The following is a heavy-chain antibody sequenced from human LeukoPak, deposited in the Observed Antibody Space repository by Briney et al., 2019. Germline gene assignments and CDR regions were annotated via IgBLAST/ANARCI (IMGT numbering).Heavy chain of an antibody. J-gene: IGHJ3*02. Sequence: GGSLRLSCAASGFTFSSYGMHWVRQAPGKGLEWVAVIWYDGSNKYYADSVKGRFTISRDNSKNTLYLQMNSLRAEDTAVYYCVRDRAGSGHDAFDIWGQGTMVTVSS. D-gene: IGHD5-12*01. CDR3: VRDRAGSGHDAFDI. CDR2: IWYDGSNK. V-gene: IGHV3-33*01. CDR1: GFTFSSYG.